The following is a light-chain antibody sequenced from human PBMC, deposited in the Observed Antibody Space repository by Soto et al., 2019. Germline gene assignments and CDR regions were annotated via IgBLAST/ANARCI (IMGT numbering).Light chain of an antibody. CDR2: AAS. V-gene: IGKV1-39*01. J-gene: IGKJ1*01. Sequence: IEMTQSPSSLSAYVVETITITCGASQSISSSLNWFQHSPGQPPKLLLFAASNLHAGVPPRFSGSGSGTSFSLTIRSLQPEDFATYYCQQSFNLPRTFGPGTKVDI. CDR1: QSISSS. CDR3: QQSFNLPRT.